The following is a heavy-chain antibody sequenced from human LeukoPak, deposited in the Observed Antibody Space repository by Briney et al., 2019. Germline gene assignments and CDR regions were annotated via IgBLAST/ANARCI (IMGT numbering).Heavy chain of an antibody. V-gene: IGHV3-23*01. J-gene: IGHJ5*02. D-gene: IGHD3-16*01. CDR2: IGSGADL. CDR3: AKDWTPHNRVYDCLDA. CDR1: GFAFGVNA. Sequence: GGSFRFSCVGFGFAFGVNAMSWVRKAPGKGPEWVATIGSGADLFYAESVKGRFTISRDDPRNTVWLQMNSLRAEDTALYYCAKDWTPHNRVYDCLDAWGQGTQVTVSS.